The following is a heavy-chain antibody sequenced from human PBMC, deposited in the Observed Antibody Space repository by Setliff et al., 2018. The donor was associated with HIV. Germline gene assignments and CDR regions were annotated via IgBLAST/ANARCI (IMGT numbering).Heavy chain of an antibody. J-gene: IGHJ4*02. CDR3: ARASYYYDSSGWVDY. V-gene: IGHV3-11*03. Sequence: PGGSLRLSCAASGFTFSTYPMSWISQAPGKGLEWVSYISSSSSYTNYADSVKGRFTISRDNAKNSLYLQMNSLRAEDTAVYYCARASYYYDSSGWVDYWGQGTLVTVSS. CDR2: ISSSSSYT. D-gene: IGHD3-22*01. CDR1: GFTFSTYP.